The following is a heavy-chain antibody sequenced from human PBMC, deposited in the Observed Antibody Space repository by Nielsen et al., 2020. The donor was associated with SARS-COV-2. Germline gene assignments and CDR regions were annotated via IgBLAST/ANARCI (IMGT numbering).Heavy chain of an antibody. D-gene: IGHD3-10*01. J-gene: IGHJ4*02. CDR2: LVGSGDST. CDR3: ARVSRGSGSFLRTYFDY. Sequence: VRQAPGKGLEWVSTLVGSGDSTFYADSMKGRFTVSTDYPTNTLYLQMESLRAEDTAVYYCARVSRGSGSFLRTYFDYWGQGTLVTVSS. V-gene: IGHV3-23*01.